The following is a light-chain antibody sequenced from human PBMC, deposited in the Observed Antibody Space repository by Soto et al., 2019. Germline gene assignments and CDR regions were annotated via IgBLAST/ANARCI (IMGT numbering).Light chain of an antibody. V-gene: IGKV1-39*01. Sequence: DTQVTQSPSSLSASVGDRVTITCRASQNINTYLNWYQQKPGKAPKLLIYAASYLQSGVPSRFSGSGSGTDFTLTISSLQPEDFATYYCQQSYSLPAFGLGTKVDIK. J-gene: IGKJ1*01. CDR3: QQSYSLPA. CDR1: QNINTY. CDR2: AAS.